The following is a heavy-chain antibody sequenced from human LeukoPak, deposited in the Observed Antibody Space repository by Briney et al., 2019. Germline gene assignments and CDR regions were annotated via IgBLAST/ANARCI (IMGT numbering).Heavy chain of an antibody. CDR2: IYDNGNT. D-gene: IGHD1-1*01. CDR3: ATGETGSTLGGY. J-gene: IGHJ4*02. CDR1: GVPLSAYY. Sequence: SETLSLTCTVSGVPLSAYYWTWIRQPPGKGLEWIGYIYDNGNTNYNPSLKSRVTISVDTSKNQFSLKLSSVTAADTAVYYCATGETGSTLGGYWGQGTLVTVSS. V-gene: IGHV4-59*03.